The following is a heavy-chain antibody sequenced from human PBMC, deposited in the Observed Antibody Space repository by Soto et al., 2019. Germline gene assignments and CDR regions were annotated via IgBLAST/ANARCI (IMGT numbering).Heavy chain of an antibody. D-gene: IGHD5-12*01. CDR2: IYWDDDK. Sequence: QITLKESGPTLVKPTQTLTLTCTFSGFSLSTSGVGVGWIRQPPGKALEWHALIYWDDDKRYSPSLKSRLTITKDTSKNQVVLTMTNMDPVDTATYYCAHSRWLQMGDWFDPWGQGTLVTVSS. CDR3: AHSRWLQMGDWFDP. J-gene: IGHJ5*02. V-gene: IGHV2-5*02. CDR1: GFSLSTSGVG.